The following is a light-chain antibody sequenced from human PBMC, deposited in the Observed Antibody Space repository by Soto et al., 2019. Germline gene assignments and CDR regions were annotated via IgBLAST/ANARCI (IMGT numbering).Light chain of an antibody. V-gene: IGKV3-15*01. CDR3: QQYYDWPIT. CDR1: QSISSL. Sequence: EIVLTQSPATLSVTPGERATLSCRASQSISSLLAWYQQKPGQAPRLLIYSASTRATGIPARFSGSGSGADFTLTISSLHSEDFAVYYCQQYYDWPITFGQGTRLEIK. CDR2: SAS. J-gene: IGKJ5*01.